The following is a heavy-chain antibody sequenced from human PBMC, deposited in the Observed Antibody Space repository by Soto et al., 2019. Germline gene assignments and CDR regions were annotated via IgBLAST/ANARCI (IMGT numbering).Heavy chain of an antibody. Sequence: QVQLVQSGSEVKKPGSSVKVSCKASGDTFRTSAINWVRQAPGQGLEWMGGIIPIFATPYYAQKFQGRLTITANESTSTAYMELNSLRFEDSAVFYCASMGNKYCSGGSCYSSLVYWGQGTLVTVSS. CDR1: GDTFRTSA. CDR2: IIPIFATP. CDR3: ASMGNKYCSGGSCYSSLVY. J-gene: IGHJ4*02. D-gene: IGHD2-15*01. V-gene: IGHV1-69*01.